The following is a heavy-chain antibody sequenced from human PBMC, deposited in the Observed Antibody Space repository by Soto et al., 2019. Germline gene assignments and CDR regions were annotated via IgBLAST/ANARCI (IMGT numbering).Heavy chain of an antibody. CDR1: GGSISSYY. CDR2: IYYSGST. J-gene: IGHJ1*01. CDR3: ARAARDGYNFDFQH. D-gene: IGHD5-12*01. Sequence: QVQLQESGPGLVKPSETLSLTCTVSGGSISSYYWSWIRQPPGKGLEWIGYIYYSGSTNYNPSLKSRVPISVDTCKNQCSLKLSSVTAADTAVYYGARAARDGYNFDFQHWGQGTLVTVSS. V-gene: IGHV4-59*01.